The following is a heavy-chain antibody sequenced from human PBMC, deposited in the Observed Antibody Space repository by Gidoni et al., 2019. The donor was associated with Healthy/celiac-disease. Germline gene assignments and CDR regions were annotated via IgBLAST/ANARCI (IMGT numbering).Heavy chain of an antibody. Sequence: EVQLVESGGGLVQPGRSLRLSCAASGFTFADYAMHWVRQAPGKGLALVSGISWNSGSIGYADSVKGRFTISRDNAKNSLYLQMNSLRAEDTALYYCAKDRRSIVGATAEGMDVWGQGTTVTVSS. CDR1: GFTFADYA. J-gene: IGHJ6*02. D-gene: IGHD1-26*01. CDR2: ISWNSGSI. V-gene: IGHV3-9*01. CDR3: AKDRRSIVGATAEGMDV.